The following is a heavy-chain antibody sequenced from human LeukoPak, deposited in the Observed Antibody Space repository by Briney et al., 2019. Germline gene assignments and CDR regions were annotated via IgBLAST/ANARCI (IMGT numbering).Heavy chain of an antibody. V-gene: IGHV1-18*01. CDR1: GYTFSSYG. D-gene: IGHD3-9*01. CDR3: ARGYFDWLEYYYYGMDV. J-gene: IGHJ6*02. CDR2: ISAYKGKT. Sequence: ASVKVSCKASGYTFSSYGISWLRQAPGQGLEWMGWISAYKGKTNYAQKLQDRVTMTTDTSTSTAYMELRSLRPDDTAVYYCARGYFDWLEYYYYGMDVWGQGTTVTVSS.